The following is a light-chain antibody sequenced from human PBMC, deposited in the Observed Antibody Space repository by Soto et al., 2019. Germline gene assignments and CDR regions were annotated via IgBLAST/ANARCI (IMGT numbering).Light chain of an antibody. CDR2: DAS. CDR1: RSVSSY. J-gene: IGKJ5*01. Sequence: EIVFTQSPATLSLSQGASATLSCRATRSVSSYLAWYQQKPGQAPRLLIYDASSRPTDIPARFSGSGSGTDFTLTISSLEPEDFALYYCQQRSNWPITFGQGTRLAI. CDR3: QQRSNWPIT. V-gene: IGKV3-11*01.